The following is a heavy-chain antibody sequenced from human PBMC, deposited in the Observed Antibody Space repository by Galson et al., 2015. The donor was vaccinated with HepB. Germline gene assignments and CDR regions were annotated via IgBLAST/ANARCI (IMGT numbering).Heavy chain of an antibody. J-gene: IGHJ6*03. CDR3: ARIVDLWSGYYTSAGYYYYYMDV. V-gene: IGHV3-7*03. CDR1: GFTFSSYW. D-gene: IGHD3-3*01. CDR2: IKQDGSEK. Sequence: SLRLSCAASGFTFSSYWMSWVRQAPGKGLEWVANIKQDGSEKYYVDSVKGRFTISRDNAKNSLYLQMNSLRAEDTAVYYCARIVDLWSGYYTSAGYYYYYMDVWGKGTTVTVSS.